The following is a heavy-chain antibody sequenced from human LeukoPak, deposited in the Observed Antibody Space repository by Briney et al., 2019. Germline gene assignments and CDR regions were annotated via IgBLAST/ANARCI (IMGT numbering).Heavy chain of an antibody. CDR3: ARGLADSIRRYYYYYMDV. J-gene: IGHJ6*03. V-gene: IGHV4-34*01. D-gene: IGHD4-11*01. Sequence: SETLSLTCTVSGYSISNGYYWSWIRQPPGKGLEWIGEINHSGSTNYNPSLKSRVTISVDTSKNQFSLKLSSVTAADTAVYYCARGLADSIRRYYYYYMDVWGKGTTVTVSS. CDR1: GYSISNGYY. CDR2: INHSGST.